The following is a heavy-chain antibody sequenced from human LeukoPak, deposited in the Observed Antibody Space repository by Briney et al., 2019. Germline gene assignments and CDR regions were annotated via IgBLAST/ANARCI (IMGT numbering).Heavy chain of an antibody. CDR3: ANPLGEGSPPDY. V-gene: IGHV3-30*02. CDR2: IRYDGSNK. D-gene: IGHD1-26*01. Sequence: GGSLRLSCAASGFTFSSYGMHWVRQAPGKGLEWVAFIRYDGSNKYYADSVKGRFTISRDNSKNTLYLQMNSLRAEDTAVYYCANPLGEGSPPDYWGQGTLVTVSS. CDR1: GFTFSSYG. J-gene: IGHJ4*02.